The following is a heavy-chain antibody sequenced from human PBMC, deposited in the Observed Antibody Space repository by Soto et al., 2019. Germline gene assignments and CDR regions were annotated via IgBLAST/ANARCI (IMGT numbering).Heavy chain of an antibody. V-gene: IGHV4-39*01. J-gene: IGHJ5*02. D-gene: IGHD5-18*01. Sequence: SETLSLTCTVSGGSISSSSYYWGWIRQPPGKGLEWIGSIYYSGSTYYNPSLKSRVTISVDTSKNQFSLKLSSVTAEDTAVYYCARNLGRIKLWSDNNWFDHWGQGTLVTVSS. CDR3: ARNLGRIKLWSDNNWFDH. CDR1: GGSISSSSYY. CDR2: IYYSGST.